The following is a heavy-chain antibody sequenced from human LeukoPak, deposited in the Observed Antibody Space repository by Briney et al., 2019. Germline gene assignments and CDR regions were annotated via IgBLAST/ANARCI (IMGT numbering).Heavy chain of an antibody. CDR2: IILIFGTA. CDR1: GDTFNNYT. V-gene: IGHV1-69*05. Sequence: GASVKVSCKASGDTFNNYTINWVRQAPGQGLEWMGGIILIFGTANYAQKFQGRVTITRNTSISTAYMELSSLRSEDTAVYYCARGRIVGATHAFDIWGQGTMVTVSS. D-gene: IGHD1-26*01. CDR3: ARGRIVGATHAFDI. J-gene: IGHJ3*02.